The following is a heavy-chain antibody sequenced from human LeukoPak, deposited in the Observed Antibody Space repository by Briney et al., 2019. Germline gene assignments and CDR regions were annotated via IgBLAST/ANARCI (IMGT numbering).Heavy chain of an antibody. CDR2: ISASSSYR. D-gene: IGHD1-26*01. Sequence: GGSLRLSCVVSGIPFSDYYMNWIRLAPGKGLEWISYISASSSYRDYADSVKGRFTISRDNSKNTLYLQMNSLRAEDTAVYYCAKDLRPYSGSYYVDYWGQGTLVTVSS. J-gene: IGHJ4*02. CDR1: GIPFSDYY. CDR3: AKDLRPYSGSYYVDY. V-gene: IGHV3-11*05.